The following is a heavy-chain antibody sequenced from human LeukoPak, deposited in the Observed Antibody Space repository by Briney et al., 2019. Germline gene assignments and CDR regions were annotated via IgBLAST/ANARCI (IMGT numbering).Heavy chain of an antibody. CDR2: IYPGDSDT. D-gene: IGHD3-10*01. Sequence: GESLKISCKVSGYSFTNYWIGWVRQMAGKGLEWMGIIYPGDSDTRYSPSFQGQVTISADKSISTAYLQWNSLKASDTAIYYCARGGYYDSESYYLNYWGQGTLVTVSS. CDR1: GYSFTNYW. J-gene: IGHJ4*02. V-gene: IGHV5-51*01. CDR3: ARGGYYDSESYYLNY.